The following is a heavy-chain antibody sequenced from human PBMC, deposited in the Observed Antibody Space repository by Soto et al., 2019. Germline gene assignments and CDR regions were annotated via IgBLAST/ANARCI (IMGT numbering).Heavy chain of an antibody. J-gene: IGHJ6*02. D-gene: IGHD3-22*01. V-gene: IGHV1-69*13. Sequence: ASVKVSCKASGGTFSSYAISWVRQAPGQGLEWMGGIITIFGTANYAQKFQGRVTITADESTSTAYIELSSLRSEDTAVYYCARGDYYDSSGYYYDYYYYGMDVWGQGTTVTVSS. CDR2: IITIFGTA. CDR3: ARGDYYDSSGYYYDYYYYGMDV. CDR1: GGTFSSYA.